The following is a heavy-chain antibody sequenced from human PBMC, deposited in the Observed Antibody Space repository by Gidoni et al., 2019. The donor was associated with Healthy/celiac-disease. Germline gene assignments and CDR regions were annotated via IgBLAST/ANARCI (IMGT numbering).Heavy chain of an antibody. D-gene: IGHD2-2*02. J-gene: IGHJ4*02. CDR2: ISGSGGST. CDR3: AKPRCSSTSCYNDY. V-gene: IGHV3-23*01. Sequence: EVQLLESGGGLVQPGGSLRLSCAASGFTFSSYAMSWVRPAPGKGLEWVSAISGSGGSTYYADSVKGRFTISRDNSKNTLYLQMNSLRAEDTAVYYCAKPRCSSTSCYNDYWGQGTLVTVSS. CDR1: GFTFSSYA.